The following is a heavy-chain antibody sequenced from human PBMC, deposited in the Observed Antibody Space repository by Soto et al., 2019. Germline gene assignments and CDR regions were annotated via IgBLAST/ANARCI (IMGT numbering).Heavy chain of an antibody. CDR2: ISSGGRNT. CDR1: GFMLSTYS. D-gene: IGHD3-16*01. Sequence: EVQLVESGGDLVQPGGSLRLSCTASGFMLSTYSMNWVRQAPGRGLEWIAYISSGGRNTYYADSVKGRLTISRDNAENSLYLHVVSLRDEDTAVYYCVRYLKGAFDYWGQGTLVTVSS. V-gene: IGHV3-48*02. CDR3: VRYLKGAFDY. J-gene: IGHJ4*02.